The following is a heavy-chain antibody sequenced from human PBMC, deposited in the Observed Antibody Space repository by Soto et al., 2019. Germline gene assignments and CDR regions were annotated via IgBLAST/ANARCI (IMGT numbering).Heavy chain of an antibody. J-gene: IGHJ4*02. D-gene: IGHD3-22*01. CDR3: ARASYDSSTYYLDY. Sequence: SETLSLTCTVSGASISSGDYYWTWIRQPPGKGLEWIGSIYYSGSTYYNPSLKSRVTISVDTSNKQFSLKMSSVTAADTAVYYCARASYDSSTYYLDYWGQGTLVTVSS. CDR1: GASISSGDYY. V-gene: IGHV4-30-4*01. CDR2: IYYSGST.